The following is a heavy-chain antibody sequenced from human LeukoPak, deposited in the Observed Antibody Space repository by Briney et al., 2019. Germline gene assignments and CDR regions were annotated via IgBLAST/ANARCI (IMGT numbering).Heavy chain of an antibody. Sequence: ASVKVSRKASGYTFTNYGITWVRQAPGQGLEWMGWISAYNGNTRYAQKFQGRVTMTTDTSTSTAYLELRSLRSDDTAIYYCARDYSHYCSSTSCSFYFDYWGQGTLVTVSS. D-gene: IGHD2-2*01. CDR3: ARDYSHYCSSTSCSFYFDY. V-gene: IGHV1-18*01. CDR2: ISAYNGNT. J-gene: IGHJ4*02. CDR1: GYTFTNYG.